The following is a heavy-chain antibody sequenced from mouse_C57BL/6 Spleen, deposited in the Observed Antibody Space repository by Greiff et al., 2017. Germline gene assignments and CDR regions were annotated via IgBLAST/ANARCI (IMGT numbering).Heavy chain of an antibody. D-gene: IGHD2-4*01. J-gene: IGHJ1*03. CDR3: ARLEGLRPWYFDV. CDR2: IYPGDGDT. CDR1: GYAFSSYW. Sequence: QVQLQQSGAELVKPGASVKISCKASGYAFSSYWMNWVKQRPGKGLEWIGQIYPGDGDTNYNGKFKGKATLTADKSSSTAYMQLSSLTSEDSAVYFCARLEGLRPWYFDVWGTGTTVTVSS. V-gene: IGHV1-80*01.